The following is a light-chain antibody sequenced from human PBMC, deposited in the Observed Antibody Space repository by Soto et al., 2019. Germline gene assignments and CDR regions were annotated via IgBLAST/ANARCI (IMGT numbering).Light chain of an antibody. CDR1: QSISDT. Sequence: EIVMTQSPATLSVSPGGRATLSCRASQSISDTLAWYQQKPGQAPRLLIYGASTRAPGFPARFSGSGSGTDFTLTISSLQSEDFAVYYCQQYNNWPWTFXQGTKADIK. CDR3: QQYNNWPWT. V-gene: IGKV3-15*01. J-gene: IGKJ1*01. CDR2: GAS.